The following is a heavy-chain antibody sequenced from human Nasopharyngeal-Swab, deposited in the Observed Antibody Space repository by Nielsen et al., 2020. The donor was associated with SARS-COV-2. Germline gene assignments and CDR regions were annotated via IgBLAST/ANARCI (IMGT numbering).Heavy chain of an antibody. CDR2: ISSSGSTI. CDR1: GFTFRSYE. D-gene: IGHD1-1*01. J-gene: IGHJ6*02. CDR3: ARNNSPYYYYGMDV. V-gene: IGHV3-48*03. Sequence: GESLNISCAASGFTFRSYEMNWVRQAPGKGLEWVSYISSSGSTIYSADSVTGRFTISRDNAKNSLYLQMNSLRAEDTAVYYCARNNSPYYYYGMDVWGQGTTVTVSS.